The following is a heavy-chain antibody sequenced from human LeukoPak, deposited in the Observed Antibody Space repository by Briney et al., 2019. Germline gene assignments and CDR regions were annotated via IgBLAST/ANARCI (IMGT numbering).Heavy chain of an antibody. D-gene: IGHD3-10*01. CDR1: GGSISSYY. CDR3: ARLRGSGDFDY. V-gene: IGHV4-59*08. Sequence: PSETLSLTCTVSGGSISSYYWSWIRQPPGKGLEWIGYIYYSGSTNYNPSLKSRVTISVDTSKNQFSLKPSSVTAADTAVYYCARLRGSGDFDYWGQGTLVTVSS. CDR2: IYYSGST. J-gene: IGHJ4*02.